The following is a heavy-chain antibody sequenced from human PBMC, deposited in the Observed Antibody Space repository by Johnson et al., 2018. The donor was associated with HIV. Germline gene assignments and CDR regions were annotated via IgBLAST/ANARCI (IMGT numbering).Heavy chain of an antibody. CDR2: ISSSGSTI. CDR1: GFTFSDYY. V-gene: IGHV3-11*04. D-gene: IGHD1-26*01. J-gene: IGHJ3*02. Sequence: QVQLVESGGGLVKPGGSLRLSCAASGFTFSDYYMSWFRQAPGKGLEWVSYISSSGSTIYYADSVKGRFTISRDTDKTSLYLQMNSLRAEDTVVYYCAGDRKGVSYGVGAFDIWGQGTMVTVSS. CDR3: AGDRKGVSYGVGAFDI.